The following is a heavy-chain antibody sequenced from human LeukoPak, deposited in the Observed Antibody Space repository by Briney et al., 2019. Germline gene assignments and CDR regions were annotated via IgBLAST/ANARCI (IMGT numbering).Heavy chain of an antibody. CDR2: ISRGSSAI. D-gene: IGHD2-2*01. Sequence: PGGSLRLSCAASGFTFSASDMNWVRQAPGKGLEWVSYISRGSSAIYYADSVKGRFTISRDNAKNSLYLQMNSLRAEDTAVYYCARVSRYQLLYYMDVWGKGTTVTVSS. V-gene: IGHV3-48*01. J-gene: IGHJ6*03. CDR3: ARVSRYQLLYYMDV. CDR1: GFTFSASD.